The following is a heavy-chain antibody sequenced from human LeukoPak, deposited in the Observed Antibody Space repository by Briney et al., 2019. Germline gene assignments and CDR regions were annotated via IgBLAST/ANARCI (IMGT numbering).Heavy chain of an antibody. CDR1: GISINSHY. Sequence: PSETLSLTCTVSGISINSHYLNWIRQPPGKGLEWIGHIYGSGRTNYNPSLKSRVTMSVDTSKRQFSLNLKSLTAADTAVYYCVVSPNQVFFDYWGQGPLVTVSS. J-gene: IGHJ4*02. V-gene: IGHV4-4*09. CDR3: VVSPNQVFFDY. CDR2: IYGSGRT.